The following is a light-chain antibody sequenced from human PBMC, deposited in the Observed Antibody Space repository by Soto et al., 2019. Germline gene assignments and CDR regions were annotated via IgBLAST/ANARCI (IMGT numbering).Light chain of an antibody. J-gene: IGLJ1*01. CDR3: RSYAGSNILV. Sequence: QSALTQPPSASGSPGQSVTISCTGTSSDVGGYNYVSWYQQHPGKAPKLMIYEVTKRPSGVPDRFSGSKSGNTASLTVSGLQAEDEADYYCRSYAGSNILVFATGTKVNV. V-gene: IGLV2-8*01. CDR2: EVT. CDR1: SSDVGGYNY.